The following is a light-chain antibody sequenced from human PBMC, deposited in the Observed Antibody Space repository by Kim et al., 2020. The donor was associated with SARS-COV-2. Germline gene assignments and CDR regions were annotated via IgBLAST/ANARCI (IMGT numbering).Light chain of an antibody. J-gene: IGLJ3*02. V-gene: IGLV3-21*04. CDR2: YDS. CDR1: NIGSKS. CDR3: QVWDSSSDHWV. Sequence: ARGKTAGITWGGNNIGSKSVHWYQQKPGQAPVLVIYYDSDRPSGIPERFSGSNSGNTATLPISRVEAGDEADYYCQVWDSSSDHWVFGGGTQLTVL.